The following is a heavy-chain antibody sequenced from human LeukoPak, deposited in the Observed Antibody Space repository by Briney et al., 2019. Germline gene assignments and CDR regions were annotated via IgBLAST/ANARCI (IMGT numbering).Heavy chain of an antibody. Sequence: SETLSLTCAVYGGSFSGYYWSWIRQPPGKGLEWIGEINHSGSTNYNPSLKSRVTISVDTSKNQFSLKLSSVTAADTAVYYCARTAAGMDYWGQGTLVTVSS. V-gene: IGHV4-34*01. J-gene: IGHJ4*02. D-gene: IGHD6-13*01. CDR3: ARTAAGMDY. CDR2: INHSGST. CDR1: GGSFSGYY.